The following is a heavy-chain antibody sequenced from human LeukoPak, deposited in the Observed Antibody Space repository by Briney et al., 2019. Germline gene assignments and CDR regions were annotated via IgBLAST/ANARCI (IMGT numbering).Heavy chain of an antibody. J-gene: IGHJ3*02. CDR2: VSGDGATT. CDR1: GVTFAEYA. V-gene: IGHV3-43*02. D-gene: IGHD4/OR15-4a*01. CDR3: AKDLSMVFDAINI. Sequence: AGGSLRLSCAASGVTFAEYAIHWGRQAPGTGVEWVGLVSGDGATTYYTTSAKGRFTISRDNNKNSLYLQMNNLGTEDTALYYCAKDLSMVFDAINIWGQGTLVTVSS.